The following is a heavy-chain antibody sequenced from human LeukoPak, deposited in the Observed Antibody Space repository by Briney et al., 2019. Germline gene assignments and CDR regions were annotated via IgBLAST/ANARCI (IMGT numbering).Heavy chain of an antibody. CDR3: ARDDGVVVPTDY. CDR1: GYTFTSYG. D-gene: IGHD3-22*01. J-gene: IGHJ4*02. CDR2: VSAYNGNT. V-gene: IGHV1-18*01. Sequence: ASVKVSCKASGYTFTSYGISWVRQAPGQGLEWMGWVSAYNGNTNYAQKLQGRVTMTTNTSTSTAYMELRSLRSDDTAVYYCARDDGVVVPTDYWGQGTLVTVSS.